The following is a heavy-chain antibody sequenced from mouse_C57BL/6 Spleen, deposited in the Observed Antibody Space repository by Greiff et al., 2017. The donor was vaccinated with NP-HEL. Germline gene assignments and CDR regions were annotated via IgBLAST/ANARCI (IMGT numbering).Heavy chain of an antibody. CDR3: AREGDSSGLDY. V-gene: IGHV1-76*01. CDR1: GYTFTDYY. CDR2: IYPGSGNT. D-gene: IGHD3-2*02. J-gene: IGHJ2*01. Sequence: VQVVESGAELVRPGASVKLSCKASGYTFTDYYINWVKQRPGQGLEWIARIYPGSGNTYYNEKFKGKATLTAEKSSSTAYMQLSSLTSEDSAVYFCAREGDSSGLDYWGQGTTLTVSS.